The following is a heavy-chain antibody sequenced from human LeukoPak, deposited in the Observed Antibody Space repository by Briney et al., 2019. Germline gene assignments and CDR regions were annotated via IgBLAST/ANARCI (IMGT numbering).Heavy chain of an antibody. J-gene: IGHJ4*02. V-gene: IGHV3-49*04. D-gene: IGHD6-13*01. CDR2: IRSKAYGGTT. CDR3: ATSSTTAAGFDY. CDR1: GFTFGDYA. Sequence: GGSLRLSCTASGFTFGDYAMSWVRQAPGKGLEWVGFIRSKAYGGTTEYAASVKGRFTISRDESKNTLYLQMSSLKTEDTAVYYCATSSTTAAGFDYWGQGTLDTVSS.